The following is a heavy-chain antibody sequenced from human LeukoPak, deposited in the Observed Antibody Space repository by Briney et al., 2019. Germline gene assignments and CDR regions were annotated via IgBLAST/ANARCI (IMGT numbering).Heavy chain of an antibody. CDR3: ARAGHYDSSGYYANYYYYGMDV. CDR2: MNPNSGNT. J-gene: IGHJ6*02. D-gene: IGHD3-22*01. Sequence: ASVKVSCEASEYTFTSYDINWVRQATGQGLEWMGWMNPNSGNTGYAQKFQGRVTMTRNTSISTAYMELSSLRSEDTAVYYCARAGHYDSSGYYANYYYYGMDVWGQGTTVTVSS. CDR1: EYTFTSYD. V-gene: IGHV1-8*01.